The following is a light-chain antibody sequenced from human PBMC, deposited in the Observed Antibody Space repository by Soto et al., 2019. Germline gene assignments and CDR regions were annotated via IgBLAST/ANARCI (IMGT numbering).Light chain of an antibody. CDR1: QSVWPY. J-gene: IGKJ5*01. V-gene: IGKV3-11*01. CDR3: QQRNNWPRST. Sequence: ELVMTQSPATLSVSPGERATLSCRASQSVWPYLARYQQKRGQAPRLLMYDASNRASGVPARFSGSGSGTDFTLTISSLEPEDFAVYYCQQRNNWPRSTFGQGTRLEIK. CDR2: DAS.